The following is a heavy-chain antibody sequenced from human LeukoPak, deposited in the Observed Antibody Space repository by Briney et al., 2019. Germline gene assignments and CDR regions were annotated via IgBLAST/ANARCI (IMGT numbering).Heavy chain of an antibody. D-gene: IGHD2-2*01. CDR3: AREYCSSTSCFGFYYYGMDV. CDR1: RFSFSSYW. J-gene: IGHJ6*02. Sequence: GGSLRLSCAASRFSFSSYWMIWVRQPPGKGLEWVANINQDGSKKYYVDSVKGRFTISRDNAKNSLFLQMNSLRAEDTAVYYCAREYCSSTSCFGFYYYGMDVWGQGTTVTVSS. CDR2: INQDGSKK. V-gene: IGHV3-7*01.